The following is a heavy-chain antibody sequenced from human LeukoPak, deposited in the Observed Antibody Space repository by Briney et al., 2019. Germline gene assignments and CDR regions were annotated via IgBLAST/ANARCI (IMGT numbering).Heavy chain of an antibody. V-gene: IGHV4-34*01. J-gene: IGHJ4*02. D-gene: IGHD6-19*01. CDR2: INHSGST. CDR1: GGSFSGYY. Sequence: PSETLSLTCAVYGGSFSGYYWSWIRQPPGKGLEWIGEINHSGSTNYNPSLKSRVTISVDTSKNQFSLKLSSVTAADTAVYYCAKVAVQGYYFDYWGQGTLVTVSS. CDR3: AKVAVQGYYFDY.